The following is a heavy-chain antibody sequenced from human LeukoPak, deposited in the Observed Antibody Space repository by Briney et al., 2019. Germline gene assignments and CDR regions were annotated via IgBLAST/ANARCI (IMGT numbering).Heavy chain of an antibody. CDR2: IIPMLGIA. D-gene: IGHD5-18*01. CDR3: VRGGTAMDPGDY. V-gene: IGHV1-69*04. CDR1: GGTFSNYA. J-gene: IGHJ4*02. Sequence: GASVKVSCKASGGTFSNYAISWVRQAPGQGLEWMGRIIPMLGIANYAQKFQGRVTITADKSTNTAYMEMSSLRSEDTAVYYCVRGGTAMDPGDYWGRGTLVTVSS.